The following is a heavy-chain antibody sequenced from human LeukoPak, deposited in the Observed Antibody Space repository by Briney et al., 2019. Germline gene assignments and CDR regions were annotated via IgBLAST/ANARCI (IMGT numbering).Heavy chain of an antibody. CDR1: GGTFSNFA. J-gene: IGHJ5*02. D-gene: IGHD2-15*01. V-gene: IGHV1-69*06. CDR3: ARAYCSGGSCYSGWFDP. Sequence: SVKVSCKASGGTFSNFAISWVRQAPGQGLEWMGGIIPLFGTANYAQKFQGRVTITADKSTSTAYMELSSLRSEDTAVYYCARAYCSGGSCYSGWFDPWGQGTLVTVSS. CDR2: IIPLFGTA.